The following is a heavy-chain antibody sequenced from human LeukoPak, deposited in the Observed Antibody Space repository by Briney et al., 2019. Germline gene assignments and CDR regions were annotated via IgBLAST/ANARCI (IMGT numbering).Heavy chain of an antibody. CDR1: GYSFTDHY. J-gene: IGHJ4*02. Sequence: ASVTVSCKASGYSFTDHYMHWVRQAPGQGLEWMGFINPKTGATRYAQKFQGGITVNRETSFKTASMELSGLGPDHTPMYYCVRGANCGANCYYYVDSWGQGTLVTVSS. V-gene: IGHV1-2*02. D-gene: IGHD2-21*02. CDR2: INPKTGAT. CDR3: VRGANCGANCYYYVDS.